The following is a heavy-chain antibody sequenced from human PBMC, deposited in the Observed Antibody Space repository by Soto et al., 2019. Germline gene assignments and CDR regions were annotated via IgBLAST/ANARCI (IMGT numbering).Heavy chain of an antibody. D-gene: IGHD1-26*01. CDR3: ARGYPPRDKVGNLPGAQ. Sequence: EASVKVSCKASGYTFISYYLHWVRQAPGQGLEWMGIINPAGGSTSYAQKFQGRVAMTRDTSTSTVYMELSSLRFDDTAVYYCARGYPPRDKVGNLPGAQWGQGTLVTVSS. CDR1: GYTFISYY. J-gene: IGHJ4*02. CDR2: INPAGGST. V-gene: IGHV1-46*03.